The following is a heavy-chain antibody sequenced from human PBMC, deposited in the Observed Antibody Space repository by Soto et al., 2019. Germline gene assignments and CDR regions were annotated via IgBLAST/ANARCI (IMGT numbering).Heavy chain of an antibody. CDR3: AKDARRTGLLGQWVG. D-gene: IGHD1-26*01. CDR1: GFAFYNYA. Sequence: EEQLLESGGGLIQPGGSLRLSCAASGFAFYNYAMAWVRQAPGKGLEWVSGISDSGISIYYTDSVKGRFTISRDNSKNTLFLQMDSLRGEDTALYYCAKDARRTGLLGQWVGWGQGTLVTVYS. J-gene: IGHJ4*02. CDR2: ISDSGISI. V-gene: IGHV3-23*01.